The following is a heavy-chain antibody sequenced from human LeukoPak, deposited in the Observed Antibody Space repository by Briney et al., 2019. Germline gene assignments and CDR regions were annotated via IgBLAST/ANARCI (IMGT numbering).Heavy chain of an antibody. CDR1: GFTFSSYW. D-gene: IGHD4-11*01. V-gene: IGHV3-7*01. CDR2: IKQDGSEK. CDR3: ARDGRPLHSNYADYFDY. J-gene: IGHJ4*02. Sequence: GGSLRLSCAASGFTFSSYWMTWVRQAPGKGPEWVANIKQDGSEKYYVNSVKGRFTISRDNAKNSLYLQMNSLRAEDTAIYYCARDGRPLHSNYADYFDYWGQGTLVTVSS.